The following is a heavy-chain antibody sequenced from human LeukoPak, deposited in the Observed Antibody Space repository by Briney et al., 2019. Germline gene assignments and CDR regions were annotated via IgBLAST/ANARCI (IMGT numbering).Heavy chain of an antibody. CDR1: GGTFSSYA. J-gene: IGHJ6*03. V-gene: IGHV1-69*05. D-gene: IGHD1-26*01. Sequence: EASVKVSCKASGGTFSSYAISWVRQAPGQGLEWMGGIIPIFGTANYAQKFQGRVTITTDESTSTAYMELSSLRSEDTAVYYCARSWEKSRFSSYYYYMDVWGKGTTVTVSS. CDR3: ARSWEKSRFSSYYYYMDV. CDR2: IIPIFGTA.